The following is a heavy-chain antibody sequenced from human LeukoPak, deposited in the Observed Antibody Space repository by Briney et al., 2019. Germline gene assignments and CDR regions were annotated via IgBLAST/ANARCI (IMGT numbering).Heavy chain of an antibody. V-gene: IGHV3-7*05. CDR2: IKQDGSDK. CDR1: GFTFSNYW. Sequence: GGSLRLSCAASGFTFSNYWMNWVRQAPGKGLEWVANIKQDGSDKYYVDSVKGRFTISRDNAKNSMYLQMNSLRAEDTAAYYCAGSTGWLFDYWGQGTLVTVSS. J-gene: IGHJ4*02. CDR3: AGSTGWLFDY. D-gene: IGHD6-19*01.